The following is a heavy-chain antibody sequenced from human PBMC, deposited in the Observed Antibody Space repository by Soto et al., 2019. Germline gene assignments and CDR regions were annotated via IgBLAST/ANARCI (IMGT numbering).Heavy chain of an antibody. V-gene: IGHV1-18*01. Sequence: ASVKVSCKASGGTFSSYTISWVRQAPGQGLERIGRISAYNGNTNYAQKIQGRVTMTTDTSTSTAYMELGSLRSDDTAVYYCARESKTGYCSSTSCTGAFDIWGQGTMVTVSS. J-gene: IGHJ3*02. CDR2: ISAYNGNT. CDR1: GGTFSSYT. CDR3: ARESKTGYCSSTSCTGAFDI. D-gene: IGHD2-2*03.